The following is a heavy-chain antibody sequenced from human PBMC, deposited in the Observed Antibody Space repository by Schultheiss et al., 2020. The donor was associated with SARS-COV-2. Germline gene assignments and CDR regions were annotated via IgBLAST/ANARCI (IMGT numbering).Heavy chain of an antibody. CDR3: ARDMRSGYSPYYFDY. J-gene: IGHJ4*02. V-gene: IGHV3-30*03. CDR1: GFTVSSNY. D-gene: IGHD5-12*01. CDR2: ISYDGSNK. Sequence: GGSLRLSCAASGFTVSSNYMSWVRQAPGKGLEWVAVISYDGSNKYYADSVKGRFTISRDNSKNTLYLQMNSLRAEDTAVYYCARDMRSGYSPYYFDYWGQGTLVTVSS.